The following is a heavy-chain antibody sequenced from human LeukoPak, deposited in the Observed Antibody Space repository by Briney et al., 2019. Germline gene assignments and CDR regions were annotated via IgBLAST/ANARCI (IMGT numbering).Heavy chain of an antibody. CDR2: ISGSSTTK. V-gene: IGHV3-48*01. J-gene: IGHJ4*02. Sequence: PGGSLRLSCAASGFTFSSYAMSWVRQAPGKGLEWVSFISGSSTTKYYVDSVKGRFTISRDNAKNSLYLQMNSLRAEDTAVYYCARVRVGYYFDYWGQGTLVTVSS. CDR1: GFTFSSYA. CDR3: ARVRVGYYFDY. D-gene: IGHD1-14*01.